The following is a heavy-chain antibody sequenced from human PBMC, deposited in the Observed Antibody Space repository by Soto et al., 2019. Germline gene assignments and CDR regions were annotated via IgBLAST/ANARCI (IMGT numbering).Heavy chain of an antibody. J-gene: IGHJ4*02. CDR2: IYYSGST. D-gene: IGHD3-10*01. CDR1: GGSISSSSYY. V-gene: IGHV4-39*01. Sequence: SETLSLTCTVSGGSISSSSYYWGWIRQPPGKGLEWIGSIYYSGSTYYNPSLKSRVTISVDTSKNQFSLKLSSVTAADTAVYYCATFPEGISVDYWGQGTLVNVSS. CDR3: ATFPEGISVDY.